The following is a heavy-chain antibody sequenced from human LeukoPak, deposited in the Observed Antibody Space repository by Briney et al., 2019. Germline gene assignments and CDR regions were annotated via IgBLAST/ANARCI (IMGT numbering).Heavy chain of an antibody. J-gene: IGHJ4*02. CDR2: ISGSGGST. Sequence: GGSLRLSCAASGFTFSSYAMTWVRQAPGKGLEWVSSISGSGGSTYYADSVKGRFTISRDNSKKRVYVQMNSLRDEDTAVYYCAKDLVTGSLDYWGQGTLVTVSS. CDR3: AKDLVTGSLDY. V-gene: IGHV3-23*01. CDR1: GFTFSSYA. D-gene: IGHD3-10*01.